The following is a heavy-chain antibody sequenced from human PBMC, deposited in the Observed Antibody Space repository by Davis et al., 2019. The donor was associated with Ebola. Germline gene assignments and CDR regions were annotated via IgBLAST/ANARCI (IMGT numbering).Heavy chain of an antibody. Sequence: LSLTCAASGFTFNIFDMHWVRQAPGKGLEWVAVISYDGSNKYYADSVKGRFTISRDNSKNTLYLQMNSLRAEDTAVYYCAKSRRGSSYSSVDYWGQGTLATVSS. V-gene: IGHV3-30*18. CDR3: AKSRRGSSYSSVDY. CDR1: GFTFNIFD. CDR2: ISYDGSNK. J-gene: IGHJ4*02. D-gene: IGHD2-15*01.